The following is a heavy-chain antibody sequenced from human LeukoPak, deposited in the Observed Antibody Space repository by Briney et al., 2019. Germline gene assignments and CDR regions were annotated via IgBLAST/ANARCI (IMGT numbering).Heavy chain of an antibody. CDR3: ARVDISSSWYHNWFDP. D-gene: IGHD6-13*01. CDR1: GGSFSGYY. J-gene: IGHJ5*02. Sequence: SETLSLTCAVYGGSFSGYYWSWIRQPPGKGLEWIGEINHSGSTNYNPSLKSRVTISVDTSKNQFSLKLSSVTAADTAVYYCARVDISSSWYHNWFDPWGQGTLVTVSS. V-gene: IGHV4-34*01. CDR2: INHSGST.